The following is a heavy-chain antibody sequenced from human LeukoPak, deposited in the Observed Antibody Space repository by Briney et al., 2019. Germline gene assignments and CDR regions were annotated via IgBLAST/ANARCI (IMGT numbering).Heavy chain of an antibody. J-gene: IGHJ6*02. V-gene: IGHV1-69*13. CDR1: GGTFSSYA. CDR2: IIPIFSTA. Sequence: GASVKVSCKASGGTFSSYAISWVRQAPGQGLEWMGGIIPIFSTANYAQKFQGRVTITADESTSTAYMELSSLRSEDTAVYYCARDLDDYSNPYYYYGMDVWGQGTTVTVSS. D-gene: IGHD4-11*01. CDR3: ARDLDDYSNPYYYYGMDV.